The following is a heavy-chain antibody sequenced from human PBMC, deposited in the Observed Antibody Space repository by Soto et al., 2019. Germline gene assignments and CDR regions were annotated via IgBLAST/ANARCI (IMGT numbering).Heavy chain of an antibody. CDR2: INAGNGNT. V-gene: IGHV1-3*01. CDR1: GYTFTSYA. J-gene: IGHJ5*02. CDR3: ARSRPYDFWSGYSPDNWFDP. Sequence: GASVKVSCKASGYTFTSYAMHWVRQAPGQRLEWMGWINAGNGNTKYSQKFQGRVTITRDTSASTAYMELSSLRSEDTAVYYCARSRPYDFWSGYSPDNWFDPWGQGTLVTVS. D-gene: IGHD3-3*01.